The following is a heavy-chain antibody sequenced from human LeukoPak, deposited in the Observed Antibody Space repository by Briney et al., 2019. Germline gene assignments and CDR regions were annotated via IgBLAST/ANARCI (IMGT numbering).Heavy chain of an antibody. Sequence: GRSLRLSCAASGFTFSSYAMHWVRQAPGKGLEWVAFIRYDGSNKYYADSVKGRFTISRDNSKNTLYLQMNSLRAEDTAVYYCARTMTTMTTHGELDFWGQGTLVTVSS. V-gene: IGHV3-30*04. D-gene: IGHD4-17*01. CDR2: IRYDGSNK. J-gene: IGHJ4*02. CDR1: GFTFSSYA. CDR3: ARTMTTMTTHGELDF.